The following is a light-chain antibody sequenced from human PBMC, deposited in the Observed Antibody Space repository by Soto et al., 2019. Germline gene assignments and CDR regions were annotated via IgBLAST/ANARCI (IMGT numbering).Light chain of an antibody. J-gene: IGLJ2*01. Sequence: QSVLTQPPSVSGAPGETVTIPCTGSSSNIGSYYDVHWYQQLPGTVPKLLIYGDNNRPSGVPDRFSGSKSGTSASLAITWLQAEDEADYYCQSYDSSLSHVVFGGGTKLTV. V-gene: IGLV1-40*01. CDR3: QSYDSSLSHVV. CDR1: SSNIGSYYD. CDR2: GDN.